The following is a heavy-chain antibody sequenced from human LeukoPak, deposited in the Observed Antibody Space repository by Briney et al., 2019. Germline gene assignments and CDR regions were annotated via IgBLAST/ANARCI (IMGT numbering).Heavy chain of an antibody. CDR2: IIPIFGTA. V-gene: IGHV1-69*13. D-gene: IGHD6-13*01. Sequence: GASVKVSCKASGGTFSSYAISWVRQAPGQGLEWMGGIIPIFGTANYAQKFQGRVTITADESTSTAYMELSRLRSDDTAVYYCARAGYSSSPLYYFDYWGQGTLVTVSS. CDR1: GGTFSSYA. J-gene: IGHJ4*02. CDR3: ARAGYSSSPLYYFDY.